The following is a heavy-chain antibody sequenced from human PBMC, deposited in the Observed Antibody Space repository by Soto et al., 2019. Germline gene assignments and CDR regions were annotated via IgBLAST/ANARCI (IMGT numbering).Heavy chain of an antibody. CDR2: IYYSGST. CDR3: ARDIETYGMDV. Sequence: NPSETLSLTCTVSGGSISSYYWSWIRQPPGKGLEWIGYIYYSGSTNYNPSLKSRVTISVDTSKNQFSLKLSSVTAADTAVYYCARDIETYGMDVWGQGTTVTVSS. J-gene: IGHJ6*02. CDR1: GGSISSYY. V-gene: IGHV4-59*01.